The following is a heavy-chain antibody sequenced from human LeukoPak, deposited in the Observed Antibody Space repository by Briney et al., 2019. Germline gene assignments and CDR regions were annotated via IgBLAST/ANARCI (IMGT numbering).Heavy chain of an antibody. CDR2: IYYSGST. CDR1: GGSISSSSYY. CDR3: ARPEGWLLLAY. J-gene: IGHJ4*02. Sequence: SETLSLTCTVSGGSISSSSYYWGWIRQPPGKGLEWIGSIYYSGSTYYNPSLKSRVTISVDTSKNQFSLKLSSVTAADTAVYYCARPEGWLLLAYWGQGTLVTVSS. D-gene: IGHD3-22*01. V-gene: IGHV4-39*01.